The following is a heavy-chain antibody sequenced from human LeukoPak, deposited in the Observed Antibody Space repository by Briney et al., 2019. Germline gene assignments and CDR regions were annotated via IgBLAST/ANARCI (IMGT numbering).Heavy chain of an antibody. J-gene: IGHJ5*02. CDR1: GFTFSSHW. V-gene: IGHV3-74*01. CDR3: ARGYGYTYGGGWFDT. D-gene: IGHD5-18*01. Sequence: GGSLRLSCAASGFTFSSHWMHWVRQAPGKGLVWVSRINSDGSSTINADSVKGRLTISRDNAKNTLYLQMNNLRAEETALYYCARGYGYTYGGGWFDTWGQGTLVTVSS. CDR2: INSDGSST.